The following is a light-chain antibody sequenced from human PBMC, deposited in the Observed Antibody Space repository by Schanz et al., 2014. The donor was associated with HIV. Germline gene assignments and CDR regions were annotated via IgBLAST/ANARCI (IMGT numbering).Light chain of an antibody. V-gene: IGLV2-14*03. CDR1: SSDVGGYNY. CDR3: SSYTNSSPWV. J-gene: IGLJ3*02. Sequence: SALTQPASVSGSPGQSITISCTGTSSDVGGYNYVSWYQQHPGKAPKLMIYDVSNRPSGVSNRFSGSKSGNTASLTISGLQAEDEADYYCSSYTNSSPWVFGGGTKLTVL. CDR2: DVS.